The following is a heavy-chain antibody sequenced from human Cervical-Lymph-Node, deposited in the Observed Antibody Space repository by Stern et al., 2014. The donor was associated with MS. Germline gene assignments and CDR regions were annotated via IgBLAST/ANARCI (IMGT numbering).Heavy chain of an antibody. CDR2: ISNDGTKK. CDR1: GFTFSTYG. CDR3: AKDRGSGWSLDY. V-gene: IGHV3-30*18. J-gene: IGHJ4*02. Sequence: VQLVESGGGVVQPGRSLRLSCAGSGFTFSTYGMHWVRQAPGKGLEWVALISNDGTKKYYVESVKGRFTISRDNAKNTMYVQMNSLRDEDTAVYYCAKDRGSGWSLDYWGQGTLVTVSS. D-gene: IGHD6-19*01.